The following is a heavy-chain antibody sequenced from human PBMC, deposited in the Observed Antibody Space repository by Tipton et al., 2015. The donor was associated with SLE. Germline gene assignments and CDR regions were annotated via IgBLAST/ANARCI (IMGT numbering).Heavy chain of an antibody. D-gene: IGHD3-22*01. J-gene: IGHJ3*02. CDR1: GFTFSIYS. V-gene: IGHV3-21*01. CDR3: ARGPPRLTMIVGVIQDAFDI. CDR2: ISSSSSYT. Sequence: SLRLSCAASGFTFSIYSMNWVRQSPGKGLEWVSSISSSSSYTNYSDSVKGRFTISRDNAKNSLYLQMNSLRAEDTAVYYCARGPPRLTMIVGVIQDAFDIWRQWTMVTVSS.